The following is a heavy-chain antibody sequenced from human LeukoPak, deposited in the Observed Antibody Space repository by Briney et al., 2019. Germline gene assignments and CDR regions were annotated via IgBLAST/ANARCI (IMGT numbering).Heavy chain of an antibody. CDR2: ISGSGGST. J-gene: IGHJ6*03. D-gene: IGHD2-2*01. V-gene: IGHV3-23*01. CDR1: GFTFSSYA. Sequence: GGSLRLSCAASGFTFSSYAMSRVRQAPGKGLEWVSAISGSGGSTYYADSVKGRFTISRDNSKNTLYLQMNSLRAEDTAVYYCAKDPKYCSSTSCSFFYYYYMDVWGKGTTVTVSS. CDR3: AKDPKYCSSTSCSFFYYYYMDV.